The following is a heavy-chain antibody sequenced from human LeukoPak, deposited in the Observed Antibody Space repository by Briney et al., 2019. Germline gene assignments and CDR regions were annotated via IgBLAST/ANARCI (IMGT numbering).Heavy chain of an antibody. CDR3: AKADYYGSGSPGAFDI. V-gene: IGHV3-9*01. CDR1: GFPFDDYA. CDR2: INCNSGSI. Sequence: GRSLRLSCTASGFPFDDYAMLWVRQAPGKGLEWVSGINCNSGSIGYADSVKGRFTISRDNAKNFLYLQMNSLRAEDTALYYCAKADYYGSGSPGAFDIWGQGTMVTVSS. J-gene: IGHJ3*02. D-gene: IGHD3-10*01.